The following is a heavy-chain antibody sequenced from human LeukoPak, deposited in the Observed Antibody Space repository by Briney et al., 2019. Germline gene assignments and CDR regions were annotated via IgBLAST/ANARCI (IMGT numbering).Heavy chain of an antibody. CDR2: IIPIFGTA. CDR3: ARDGRDGYTDVAHFDY. CDR1: GGTFSSYA. J-gene: IGHJ4*02. Sequence: SVKVSCKASGGTFSSYAISWVRQAPGQGLEWMGGIIPIFGTANYAQKFQGRVTITTDESTSTAYMELSSLRSEDTAVYYCARDGRDGYTDVAHFDYRGQGTLVTVSS. D-gene: IGHD5-24*01. V-gene: IGHV1-69*05.